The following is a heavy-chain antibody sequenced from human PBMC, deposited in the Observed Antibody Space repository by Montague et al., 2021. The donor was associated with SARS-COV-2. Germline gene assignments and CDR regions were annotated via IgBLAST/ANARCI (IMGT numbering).Heavy chain of an antibody. D-gene: IGHD6-19*01. Sequence: TLSLTCTVSGGSISSGSYYWSWIRQPAGKGLEWVGRVYASGITNYNPSLKSRVTISVDTSKNQFSLKLSSVTAADTAVYYCARDIAVAGLFDYWGQGTLVTVSS. CDR1: GGSISSGSYY. CDR2: VYASGIT. V-gene: IGHV4-61*02. J-gene: IGHJ4*02. CDR3: ARDIAVAGLFDY.